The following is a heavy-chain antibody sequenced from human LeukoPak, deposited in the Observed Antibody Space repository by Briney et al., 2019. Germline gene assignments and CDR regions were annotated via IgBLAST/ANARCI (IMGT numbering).Heavy chain of an antibody. D-gene: IGHD3-3*01. CDR2: IYTSGST. V-gene: IGHV4-4*07. Sequence: SETLSLTCTVSGGSISSYYWSWLRQPAGKGLEWIGRIYTSGSTNYNPSLKRRVTMSVDTSKNQFSLKLSSVTAADTAVYYCARTQDFWSGSYDRGYYYYYMDVWGKGTTVTVSS. J-gene: IGHJ6*03. CDR1: GGSISSYY. CDR3: ARTQDFWSGSYDRGYYYYYMDV.